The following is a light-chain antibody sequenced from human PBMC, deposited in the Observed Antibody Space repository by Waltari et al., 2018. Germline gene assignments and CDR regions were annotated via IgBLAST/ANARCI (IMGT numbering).Light chain of an antibody. Sequence: QSVLTQPASVSGSPGQSITISCTGTSSDVGGYNYVSWYQQHPGKAPKLMIFDVSKRPSGVSNRFSGSKSGSTASLTISGLQAEDEADFYCNSYTSSSTWVFGGGTKLTVL. CDR3: NSYTSSSTWV. CDR1: SSDVGGYNY. V-gene: IGLV2-14*01. J-gene: IGLJ3*02. CDR2: DVS.